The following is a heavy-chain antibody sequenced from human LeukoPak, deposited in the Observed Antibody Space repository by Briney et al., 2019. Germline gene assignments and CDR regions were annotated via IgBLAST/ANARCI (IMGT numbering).Heavy chain of an antibody. J-gene: IGHJ6*02. Sequence: ASVKVSCKASGGTFSSYAISWVRQAPGQGPEWMGGITPMFGTAKYAQKFQGRVTITADESTSTAYMELSSLRSEDTAVYYCATAPVQLGYYGMDVWGQGTTVTVSS. CDR2: ITPMFGTA. V-gene: IGHV1-69*13. CDR1: GGTFSSYA. D-gene: IGHD1-1*01. CDR3: ATAPVQLGYYGMDV.